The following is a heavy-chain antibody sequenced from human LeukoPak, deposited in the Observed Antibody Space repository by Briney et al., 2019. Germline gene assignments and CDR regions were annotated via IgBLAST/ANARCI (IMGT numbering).Heavy chain of an antibody. CDR3: ARSRDYYDSSGYPA. CDR1: GFTFSSCS. J-gene: IGHJ5*02. CDR2: ISSSSSYI. V-gene: IGHV3-21*01. Sequence: GGPLRLSCAASGFTFSSCSMNWVRQAPGKGLEWVSSISSSSSYIYYADSVKGRFTISRDNAKNSLYLQMNSLRAEDTAVYYCARSRDYYDSSGYPAWGKGTLVTVSS. D-gene: IGHD3-22*01.